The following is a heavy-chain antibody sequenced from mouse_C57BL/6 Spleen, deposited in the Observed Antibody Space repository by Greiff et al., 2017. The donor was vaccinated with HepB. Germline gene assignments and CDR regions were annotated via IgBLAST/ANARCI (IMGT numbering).Heavy chain of an antibody. CDR2: INPYNGGT. J-gene: IGHJ2*01. CDR1: GYTFTDYY. D-gene: IGHD1-1*01. CDR3: ALGRDFDY. Sequence: DVHLVESGPVLVKPGASVKMSCKASGYTFTDYYMNWVKQSHGKSLEWIGVINPYNGGTSYNQKFKGKATLTVDKSSSTAYMELNSLTSEDSAVYYCALGRDFDYWGQGTTLTVSS. V-gene: IGHV1-19*01.